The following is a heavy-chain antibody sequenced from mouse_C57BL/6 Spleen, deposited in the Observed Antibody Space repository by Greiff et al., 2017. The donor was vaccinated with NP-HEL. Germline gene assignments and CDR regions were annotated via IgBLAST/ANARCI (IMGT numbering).Heavy chain of an antibody. CDR1: GYTFTSYG. J-gene: IGHJ2*01. D-gene: IGHD3-2*02. CDR2: IYPRSGNT. CDR3: ARGTAQAPDY. V-gene: IGHV1-81*01. Sequence: VKLMESGAELARPGASVKLSCKASGYTFTSYGISWVKQRTGQGLEWIGEIYPRSGNTYYNEKFKGKATLTADKSSSTAYMELRSLTSEDSAVYFCARGTAQAPDYWGQGTTLTVSS.